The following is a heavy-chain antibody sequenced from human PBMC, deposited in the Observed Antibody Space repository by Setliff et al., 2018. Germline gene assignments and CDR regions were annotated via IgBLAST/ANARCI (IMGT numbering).Heavy chain of an antibody. Sequence: PSETLSLTCAVYGGSFSGYYWSWIRQPPGKGLEWMREIIHRGRTNYNPSLKGRVTISVDTSKNQFSLKLSSVTAADTAVYYCARIDIVLMVYADWGQGTMVTVSS. D-gene: IGHD2-8*01. CDR2: IIHRGRT. CDR3: ARIDIVLMVYAD. V-gene: IGHV4-34*12. CDR1: GGSFSGYY. J-gene: IGHJ3*01.